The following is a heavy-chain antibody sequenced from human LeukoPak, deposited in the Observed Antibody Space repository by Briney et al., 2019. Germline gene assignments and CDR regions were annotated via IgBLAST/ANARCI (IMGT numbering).Heavy chain of an antibody. D-gene: IGHD6-13*01. J-gene: IGHJ6*03. CDR3: ARASPYSSSWYYYYMDV. V-gene: IGHV4-4*07. CDR1: GGSFSTYY. CDR2: IYTSGTT. Sequence: SETLSLTCTVSGGSFSTYYWSWIRQPAGKGLEWIGHIYTSGTTNYNPSLKSRVTMSIDTSKNQFSLKLSSVTAADTAVYYCARASPYSSSWYYYYMDVWGKGTTVTVSS.